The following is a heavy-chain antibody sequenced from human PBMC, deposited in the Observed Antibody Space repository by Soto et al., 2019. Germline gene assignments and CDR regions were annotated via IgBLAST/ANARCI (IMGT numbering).Heavy chain of an antibody. CDR1: GFTFTSYG. CDR3: GKFSDIEVPGMGDWFDP. Sequence: QVQLEESGGGVVQPGRSLRLSGKAPGFTFTSYGMHWFRQAPGKGLEWLALISYDGSDKLYADSVEGRFTISRDNSKNTVYLQMNSLRIEDTAMYHCGKFSDIEVPGMGDWFDPWGQGTLVTVTS. D-gene: IGHD6-19*01. V-gene: IGHV3-30*18. CDR2: ISYDGSDK. J-gene: IGHJ5*02.